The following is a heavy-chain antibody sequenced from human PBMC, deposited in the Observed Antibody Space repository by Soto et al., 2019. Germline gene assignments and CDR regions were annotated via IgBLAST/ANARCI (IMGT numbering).Heavy chain of an antibody. CDR1: GYTFTSYY. V-gene: IGHV1-46*01. J-gene: IGHJ2*01. D-gene: IGHD1-26*01. CDR3: ARGGSLYWYFDL. CDR2: INPSGGST. Sequence: ASVKVSCKASGYTFTSYYMNWVRQAPGQGLEWMGIINPSGGSTSYAQKFQGRVTITRDTSTSTVYMELSSLRSEDTAVYYCARGGSLYWYFDLWGRGTLVTVSS.